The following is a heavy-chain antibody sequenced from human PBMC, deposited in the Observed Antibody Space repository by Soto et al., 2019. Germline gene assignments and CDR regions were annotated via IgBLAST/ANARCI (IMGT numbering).Heavy chain of an antibody. Sequence: SEPLSLTCTVSGGSISSYYWSWIRQPPGKGLEWIGYIYYSGSTNYNPSLKSRVTISVDTSKNQFSLKLSSVTAADTAVYYCARLLREQAALDYWGQGTLVTVSS. J-gene: IGHJ4*02. D-gene: IGHD2-15*01. CDR3: ARLLREQAALDY. CDR1: GGSISSYY. CDR2: IYYSGST. V-gene: IGHV4-59*08.